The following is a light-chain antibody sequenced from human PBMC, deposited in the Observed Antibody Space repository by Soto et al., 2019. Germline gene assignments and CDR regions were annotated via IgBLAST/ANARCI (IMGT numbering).Light chain of an antibody. CDR3: QQYTNWPIT. CDR1: QSIGSN. Sequence: ELVLTQSPATLSVSPGERVTLSCRASQSIGSNYLAWYQQKPGQAPRLLIYGISARATGIPARFSGSGSGTEFTLTISSLQSEDFAVYYCQQYTNWPITFGQGTRLEIK. CDR2: GIS. V-gene: IGKV3-15*01. J-gene: IGKJ5*01.